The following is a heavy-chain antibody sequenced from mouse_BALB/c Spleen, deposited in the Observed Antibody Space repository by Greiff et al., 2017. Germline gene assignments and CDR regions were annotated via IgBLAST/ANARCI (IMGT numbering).Heavy chain of an antibody. V-gene: IGHV2-6-4*01. CDR3: ARNGIYYGYDDGFFAY. CDR2: IWGGGST. CDR1: GFSLSRYS. D-gene: IGHD2-2*01. Sequence: QVQLKESGPGLVAPSQSLSITCTVSGFSLSRYSVHWVRQPPGKGLEWLGMIWGGGSTDYNSALKSRLSISKDNSKSQVFLKMNSLQTDDTAMYYCARNGIYYGYDDGFFAYWGQGTLVTVSA. J-gene: IGHJ3*01.